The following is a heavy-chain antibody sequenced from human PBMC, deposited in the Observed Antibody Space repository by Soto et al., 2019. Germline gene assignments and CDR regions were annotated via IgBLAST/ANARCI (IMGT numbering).Heavy chain of an antibody. CDR2: INGGDSDT. Sequence: GESLKISCKGSGYSFTNYWIAWVRQMPGKGLEWMGIINGGDSDTRYSPSFQGQVTVSADNSKNTVFLQMNSLRAEDTAVYYCAKGGGYSSGTNDAFDIWGQGTMVTVSS. CDR3: AKGGGYSSGTNDAFDI. J-gene: IGHJ3*02. CDR1: GYSFTNYW. D-gene: IGHD5-18*01. V-gene: IGHV5-51*01.